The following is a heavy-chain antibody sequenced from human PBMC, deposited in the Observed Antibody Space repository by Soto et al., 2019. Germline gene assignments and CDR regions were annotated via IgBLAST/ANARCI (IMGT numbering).Heavy chain of an antibody. Sequence: GESLKISCKGSGYSFTSYWISWVRQMPGKGLEWMGRIDPSDSYTNYSPSFQGHVTISADKSISTAYLQWSSLKASDTAMYYCASYCSGGSCYSITEYGMDGWGQGTTVTVSS. D-gene: IGHD2-15*01. CDR1: GYSFTSYW. CDR3: ASYCSGGSCYSITEYGMDG. CDR2: IDPSDSYT. J-gene: IGHJ6*02. V-gene: IGHV5-10-1*01.